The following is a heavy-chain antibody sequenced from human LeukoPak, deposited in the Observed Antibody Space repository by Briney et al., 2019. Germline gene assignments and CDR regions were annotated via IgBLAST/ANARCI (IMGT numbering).Heavy chain of an antibody. V-gene: IGHV3-48*01. CDR1: GFTFSSYS. Sequence: GGSLRLSCAASGFTFSSYSMNWVRQAPGKGLEWVSYISSSSSTIYYADSVKGRFTISRDNSKNTLYLQMNSLRAEDTAVYYCAKAFGYSYGYADFDYWGQGTLVTVSS. D-gene: IGHD5-18*01. CDR3: AKAFGYSYGYADFDY. J-gene: IGHJ4*02. CDR2: ISSSSSTI.